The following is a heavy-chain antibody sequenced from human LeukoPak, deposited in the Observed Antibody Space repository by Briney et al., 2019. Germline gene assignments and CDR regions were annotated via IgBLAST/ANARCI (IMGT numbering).Heavy chain of an antibody. D-gene: IGHD3-16*01. V-gene: IGHV5-51*01. J-gene: IGHJ4*02. Sequence: GESLKFSCKGSGYSFTSYWIGWVRQMPGKGLEWMGIIYPGDSDTRYSPSFQGQVVISADKSISTAYLQWSSLKAADTAMYYCARHLGGTLQSFSLGYWGQGTLVTVSS. CDR1: GYSFTSYW. CDR2: IYPGDSDT. CDR3: ARHLGGTLQSFSLGY.